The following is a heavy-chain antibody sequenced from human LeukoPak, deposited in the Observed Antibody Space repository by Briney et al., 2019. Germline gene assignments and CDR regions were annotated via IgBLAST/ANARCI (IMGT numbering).Heavy chain of an antibody. CDR3: ARQRADYFYHYMDV. CDR1: GGSIDSSSYY. V-gene: IGHV4-39*01. CDR2: IYYSGTT. Sequence: PSETLSLTCTVSGGSIDSSSYYWDWIRQPPGKGLEWLGNIYYSGTTFYTSSLKSRVTISADMSKNQFSLRLTSVTAADTAMYYCARQRADYFYHYMDVWGKGTTVIVSS. J-gene: IGHJ6*03.